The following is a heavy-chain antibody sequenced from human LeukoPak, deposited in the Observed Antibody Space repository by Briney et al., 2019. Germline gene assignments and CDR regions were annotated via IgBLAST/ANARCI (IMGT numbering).Heavy chain of an antibody. CDR3: ARDLDTAMSNAFDI. J-gene: IGHJ3*02. D-gene: IGHD5-18*01. CDR1: GFTFSSYS. V-gene: IGHV3-21*01. Sequence: PGGSLRLSCAASGFTFSSYSMNWVRQAPGKGLEWVSSISSSSYIYYADSVKGRFTISRDNAKNSLYLQMNSLRAEDTAVYYCARDLDTAMSNAFDIWGQGTMVTVSS. CDR2: ISSSSYI.